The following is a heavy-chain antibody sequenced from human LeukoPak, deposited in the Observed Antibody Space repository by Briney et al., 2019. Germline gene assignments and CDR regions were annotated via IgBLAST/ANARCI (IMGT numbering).Heavy chain of an antibody. J-gene: IGHJ4*02. CDR2: IHHSGST. CDR3: ARRPYCSGGSCYPAYYFDY. Sequence: SETLSLTCNVSGYSISSGYYWGWIRPPPGKGLEWIGSIHHSGSTYYNLSLKSRVTTSVDTSKNQFSLKLNSVTAADTAVYYCARRPYCSGGSCYPAYYFDYWGQGTLVTVSS. CDR1: GYSISSGYY. D-gene: IGHD2-15*01. V-gene: IGHV4-38-2*02.